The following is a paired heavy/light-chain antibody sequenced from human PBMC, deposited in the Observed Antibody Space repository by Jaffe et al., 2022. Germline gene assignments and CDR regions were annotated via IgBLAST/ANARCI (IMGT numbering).Heavy chain of an antibody. J-gene: IGHJ3*02. CDR2: IRSNGIGT. CDR3: VKDARWAFDI. CDR1: GFSFGAYS. D-gene: IGHD2-15*01. V-gene: IGHV3-48*01. Sequence: EGQLEESGGGLVQPGGSLRLSCAASGFSFGAYSMNWVRQAPGKGLEWVSDIRSNGIGTTYADSVKGRFTISRDNAKNSLYLQMNSLRVDDTAVYYCVKDARWAFDIWGQGTMVTVSS.
Light chain of an antibody. CDR3: TSYAGAYTWV. CDR2: EVT. V-gene: IGLV2-8*01. J-gene: IGLJ3*02. Sequence: QSALTQPPSASGSPGQSVTISCTETSSDVDNYNFVSWYQQHPGKAPKLLIYEVTKRPSGVPDRFSGSKSGNTASLTVSGLQAEDEADYYCTSYAGAYTWVFGGGTKLTVL. CDR1: SSDVDNYNF.